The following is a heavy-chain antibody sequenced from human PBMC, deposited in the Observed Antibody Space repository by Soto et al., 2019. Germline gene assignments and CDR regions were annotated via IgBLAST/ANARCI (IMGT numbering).Heavy chain of an antibody. CDR1: GVTFSSYA. V-gene: IGHV3-23*01. CDR2: ISGSGGST. D-gene: IGHD3-10*01. J-gene: IGHJ6*04. CDR3: AKAVLLWFGESRLDV. Sequence: GGSLRLSCAASGVTFSSYAMSWVRQAPGKGLEWVSAISGSGGSTYYADSVKGRFTISRDNSKNTLYLQMNSLRAEDTAVYYCAKAVLLWFGESRLDVWGKGTTVTVSS.